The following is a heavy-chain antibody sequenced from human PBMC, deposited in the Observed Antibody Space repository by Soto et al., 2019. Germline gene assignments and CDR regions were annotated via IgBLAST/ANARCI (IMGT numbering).Heavy chain of an antibody. Sequence: EVQLVESGGGLVQPGGSLRLSCAASGFTFSSYDMHWVRQATGKGLEWVSAIGTAGDTYYPGSVKGRFTISRENAKNSLDLQRNSLRAGDTAVYYCARVRGSGSYDYWGQGTLVTVSS. CDR3: ARVRGSGSYDY. V-gene: IGHV3-13*04. D-gene: IGHD3-10*01. J-gene: IGHJ4*02. CDR1: GFTFSSYD. CDR2: IGTAGDT.